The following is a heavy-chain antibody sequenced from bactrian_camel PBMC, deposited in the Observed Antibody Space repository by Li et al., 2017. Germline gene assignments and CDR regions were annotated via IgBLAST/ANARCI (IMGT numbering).Heavy chain of an antibody. CDR1: GIHYRTHC. CDR2: IYGGGGRP. CDR3: AADRYSDCDDASRAVRYEY. Sequence: HVQLVESGGDSVQTGGSLRLSCAVSGIHYRTHCMGWFRQAPGMEREGVAVIYGGGGRPYVTESVEGRFHISQDIDNRILWLQMNSLKPGDSATYYCAADRYSDCDDASRAVRYEYWGQGTQVTVS. J-gene: IGHJ4*01. V-gene: IGHV3S1*01. D-gene: IGHD1*01.